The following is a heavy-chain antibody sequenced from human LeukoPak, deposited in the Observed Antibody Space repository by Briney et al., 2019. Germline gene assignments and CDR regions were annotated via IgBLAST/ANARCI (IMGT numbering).Heavy chain of an antibody. D-gene: IGHD5-18*01. CDR3: ARQDTAEISWFDP. J-gene: IGHJ5*02. V-gene: IGHV4-4*07. CDR1: GGSISSYY. CDR2: IYTSGST. Sequence: PSETLSLTCTVSGGSISSYYWSWIRQPAGKGLEWIGRIYTSGSTNYNPSLKSRVTISVDKSKNQFSLKLSSVTAADTAVYYCARQDTAEISWFDPWGQGTLVTVSS.